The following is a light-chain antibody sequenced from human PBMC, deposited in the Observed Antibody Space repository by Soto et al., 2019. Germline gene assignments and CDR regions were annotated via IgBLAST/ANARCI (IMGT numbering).Light chain of an antibody. CDR1: QSVSSY. V-gene: IGKV3-11*01. CDR2: DAS. J-gene: IGKJ1*01. CDR3: QQRGNWPLT. Sequence: EIGLPQSPATLSLSPGERATLSCRASQSVSSYFAWYQQKPGQAPRLLIYDASNRATGIPARFSGSGSGTDFTLTISSLEPEDFAVYYCQQRGNWPLTFGQGTKVDIK.